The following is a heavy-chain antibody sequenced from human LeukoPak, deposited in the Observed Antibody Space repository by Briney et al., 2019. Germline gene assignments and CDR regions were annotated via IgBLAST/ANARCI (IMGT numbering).Heavy chain of an antibody. CDR3: ARQDSSGWNYYYYYYMDV. J-gene: IGHJ6*03. Sequence: ASVTVSCKASGYTFTGYYMHWVRQAPGQGLEWMGWINPNSGGTNYAQKFQGRVTMTRDTSISTAYMELSRLRSDDTAVYYCARQDSSGWNYYYYYYMDVWGKGTTVTISS. D-gene: IGHD6-19*01. CDR2: INPNSGGT. V-gene: IGHV1-2*02. CDR1: GYTFTGYY.